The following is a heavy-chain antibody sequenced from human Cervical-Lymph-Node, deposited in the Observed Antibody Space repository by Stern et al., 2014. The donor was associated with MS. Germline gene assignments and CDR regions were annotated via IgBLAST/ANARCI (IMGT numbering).Heavy chain of an antibody. D-gene: IGHD5-18*01. CDR1: GGSISSGSYY. Sequence: QVQLQESGPGLVKPSQTLSLTCTVSGGSISSGSYYWSWIRQPAGKGLEWIGRIYTSGSTNYNPSLKSRVTISVDTSKNQFSLNLSSVPAADTAVYYCAIVGYSYAFDYWGQGTLVTVSS. V-gene: IGHV4-61*02. CDR2: IYTSGST. CDR3: AIVGYSYAFDY. J-gene: IGHJ4*02.